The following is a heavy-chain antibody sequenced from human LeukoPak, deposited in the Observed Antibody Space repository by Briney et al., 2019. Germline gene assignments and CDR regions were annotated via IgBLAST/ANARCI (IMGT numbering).Heavy chain of an antibody. J-gene: IGHJ3*02. Sequence: GGSLRLSCAASGFTFSSYSMNWVRQAPGKGLEWVSSISSSSSYIYYADSVKGRFTISRDNAKNSLYLQMNSLRAEDTAVYYCARLRRRWDRGDAFDIWGQGTMVTVSS. D-gene: IGHD4-23*01. CDR1: GFTFSSYS. CDR3: ARLRRRWDRGDAFDI. V-gene: IGHV3-21*01. CDR2: ISSSSSYI.